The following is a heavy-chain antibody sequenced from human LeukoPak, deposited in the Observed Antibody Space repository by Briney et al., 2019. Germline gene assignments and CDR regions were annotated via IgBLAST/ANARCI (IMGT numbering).Heavy chain of an antibody. Sequence: GESLKISCKGSGYIFTHNWIGWVRQMPGKGLEWMGIIYPGDSDTRYSPSFEGQVTISVDKSISTAYLQWSSLKASDTAMYYCARQTRDGSGSRGYSFDFWGQGTLVTVSS. CDR2: IYPGDSDT. CDR3: ARQTRDGSGSRGYSFDF. D-gene: IGHD3-10*01. CDR1: GYIFTHNW. V-gene: IGHV5-51*01. J-gene: IGHJ4*02.